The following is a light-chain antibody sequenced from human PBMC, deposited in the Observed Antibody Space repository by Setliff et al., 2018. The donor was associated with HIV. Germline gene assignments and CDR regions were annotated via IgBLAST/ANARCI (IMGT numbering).Light chain of an antibody. V-gene: IGLV2-11*01. J-gene: IGLJ1*01. Sequence: QSALTQPRSVSGSPGQSVTISCTGSSSDVGGYNYVSWYQQHPGKAPKVMIYDVSKRPSGVPDRFSGSKSDNTASLTISGLQAEDEADYYCCSYADHFHYVFGGGTKVTVL. CDR2: DVS. CDR1: SSDVGGYNY. CDR3: CSYADHFHYV.